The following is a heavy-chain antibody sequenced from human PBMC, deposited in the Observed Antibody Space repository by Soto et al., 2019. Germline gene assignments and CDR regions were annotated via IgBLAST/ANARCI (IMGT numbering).Heavy chain of an antibody. V-gene: IGHV1-69*13. J-gene: IGHJ6*02. D-gene: IGHD6-6*01. Sequence: GPPVKVSCKASGGTFSSYAISWVRQAPGQGLEWMGGIIPIFGTANYAQKFQGRVTITADESTSTAYMELSSLRSEDTAVYYCAETLSEYSSSSGYYYGMDVWGQGTTVTVSS. CDR1: GGTFSSYA. CDR2: IIPIFGTA. CDR3: AETLSEYSSSSGYYYGMDV.